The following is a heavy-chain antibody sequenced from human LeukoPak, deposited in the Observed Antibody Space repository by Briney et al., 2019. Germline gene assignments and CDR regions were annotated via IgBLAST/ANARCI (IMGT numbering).Heavy chain of an antibody. CDR2: IYYSGST. D-gene: IGHD1-20*01. CDR1: GGSISSYY. J-gene: IGHJ4*02. CDR3: ARGTNPLYNWQHEGFDY. V-gene: IGHV4-59*12. Sequence: TSETLSLTCTVSGGSISSYYWSWIRQPPGKGLEWIGYIYYSGSTNYNPSLKRRVTISVDTSKNQFSLKLSSVTAADTAVYYCARGTNPLYNWQHEGFDYWGQGALIAVSS.